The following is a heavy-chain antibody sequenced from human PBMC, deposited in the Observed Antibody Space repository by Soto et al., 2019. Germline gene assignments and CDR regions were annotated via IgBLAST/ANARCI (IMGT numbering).Heavy chain of an antibody. CDR2: IIPIFGTT. J-gene: IGHJ6*02. V-gene: IGHV1-69*01. CDR1: GGTFSNYA. Sequence: QVQLVQSGAEVKKPGSSVKVSCKASGGTFSNYAISWVRQAPGQGLEWMGGIIPIFGTTNYAQKFQGRVTITADESTSTAYMELSSLRSEDTAVSYCARDAIFGVVIRGIDYYYGMDVWGQGTTVTVSS. CDR3: ARDAIFGVVIRGIDYYYGMDV. D-gene: IGHD3-3*01.